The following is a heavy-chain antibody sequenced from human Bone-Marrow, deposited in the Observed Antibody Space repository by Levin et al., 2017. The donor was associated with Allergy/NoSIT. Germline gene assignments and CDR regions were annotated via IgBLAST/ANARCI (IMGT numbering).Heavy chain of an antibody. J-gene: IGHJ4*02. CDR2: FANTAKT. D-gene: IGHD6-19*01. CDR3: AKDHESSGWPTFDH. Sequence: QSGGSLRLSCAASGFTFTRFALSWVRQAPGKGLEWVSSFANTAKTYYADSVMGRFTISRDTSTNTLFLHMNNLRDEDTAIYYCAKDHESSGWPTFDHWGQGTLVTVSS. V-gene: IGHV3-23*05. CDR1: GFTFTRFA.